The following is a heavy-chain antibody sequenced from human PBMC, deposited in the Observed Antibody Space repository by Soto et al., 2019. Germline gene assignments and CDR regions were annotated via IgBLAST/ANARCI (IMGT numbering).Heavy chain of an antibody. CDR2: ISWNSGSI. D-gene: IGHD3-9*01. Sequence: GGSLRLSCAASGFTFDDYAMHWVRQAPGKGLEWVSGISWNSGSIGYADSVKGRFTISRDNAKNSLYLQMNSLRAEDTPLYYYAKDIWTDNYDSLTRSHIGFDYLGQGTRVPVSP. J-gene: IGHJ4*02. CDR3: AKDIWTDNYDSLTRSHIGFDY. CDR1: GFTFDDYA. V-gene: IGHV3-9*01.